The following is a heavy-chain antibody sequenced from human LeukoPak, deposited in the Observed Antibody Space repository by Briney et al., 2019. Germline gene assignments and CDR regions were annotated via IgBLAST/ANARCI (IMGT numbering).Heavy chain of an antibody. CDR3: AYSSGQRKPDY. CDR1: GGTFSSYA. V-gene: IGHV1-69*04. CDR2: IIPILGIA. Sequence: ASVKVSCKASGGTFSSYAISWVRQAPGQGLEWMGRIIPILGIANYAQKFQGRVTITADKSTSTAYMELSSLRSEDTAVYYCAYSSGQRKPDYWGQGTLVTVSP. D-gene: IGHD3-22*01. J-gene: IGHJ4*02.